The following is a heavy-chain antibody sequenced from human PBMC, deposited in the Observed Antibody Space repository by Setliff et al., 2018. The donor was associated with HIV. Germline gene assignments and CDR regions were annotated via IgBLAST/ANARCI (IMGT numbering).Heavy chain of an antibody. Sequence: GASVKVSCKASGDIFNNNAINWVRQAPGQGLEWMGRIIPIFGMANYARKFQGRATITADKSTSTAYLELSSLTYDDTAIYYCARAEFLGPESDFDIWGQGTMVTVSS. J-gene: IGHJ3*02. V-gene: IGHV1-69*04. D-gene: IGHD3-10*01. CDR3: ARAEFLGPESDFDI. CDR1: GDIFNNNA. CDR2: IIPIFGMA.